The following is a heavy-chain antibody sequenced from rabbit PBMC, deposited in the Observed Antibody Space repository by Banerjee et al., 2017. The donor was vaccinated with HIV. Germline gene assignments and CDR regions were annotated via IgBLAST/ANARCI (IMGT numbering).Heavy chain of an antibody. CDR1: GIDFSSYW. Sequence: QSLEESGGDLVKPGASLTLTCTASGIDFSSYWMCWVRQAPGKGLEWIACINPGTFTRYASWAKGRFTISKTSSTTVTLQLTSLTVADTATYFCARDYAGNDYWDMDLWGQGTLVTVS. J-gene: IGHJ3*01. CDR2: INPGTFT. CDR3: ARDYAGNDYWDMDL. D-gene: IGHD4-2*01. V-gene: IGHV1S40*01.